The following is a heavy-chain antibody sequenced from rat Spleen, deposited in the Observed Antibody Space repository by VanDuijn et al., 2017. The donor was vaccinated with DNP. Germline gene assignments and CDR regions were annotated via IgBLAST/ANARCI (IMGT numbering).Heavy chain of an antibody. Sequence: EVQLVESGGGLVQPGRSLKLSCAASGFTFSNYYMAWVRQAPTKGLEWVAYISTGGGNTYYRDSVKGRFTISRDNAKSTLYLQMDSLRSEDTATYYCARLGYNPLWFDYWGQGVMVTVSS. CDR2: ISTGGGNT. D-gene: IGHD1-5*01. CDR3: ARLGYNPLWFDY. J-gene: IGHJ2*01. V-gene: IGHV5-25*01. CDR1: GFTFSNYY.